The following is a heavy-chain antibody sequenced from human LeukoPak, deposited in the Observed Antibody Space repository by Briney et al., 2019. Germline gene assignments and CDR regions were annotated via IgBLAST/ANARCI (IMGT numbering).Heavy chain of an antibody. Sequence: SETLSLTCTVSGGSISSYYWSWIRQPPGKGLEWIGYIYYSGSTNYNPSLKSRVTISVDTSKNQFSLKLSSVTAADTAVYYCASQLDESAFDIWGQGTMVTVSS. J-gene: IGHJ3*02. CDR2: IYYSGST. D-gene: IGHD1-1*01. V-gene: IGHV4-59*01. CDR1: GGSISSYY. CDR3: ASQLDESAFDI.